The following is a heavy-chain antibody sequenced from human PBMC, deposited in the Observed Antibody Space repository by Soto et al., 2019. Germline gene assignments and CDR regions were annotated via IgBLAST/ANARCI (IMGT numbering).Heavy chain of an antibody. V-gene: IGHV4-39*01. J-gene: IGHJ6*02. Sequence: PSETLSLTCTVSGDSSVSSSSYYWGWIRQPPGKGLEWIGSIYYTGNTFYSPSFRSRLTLSGDTSKSEFSPKLGSVTAADTATYYCASEVSSTDGMDVWGQGTTVTVSS. D-gene: IGHD2-15*01. CDR2: IYYTGNT. CDR3: ASEVSSTDGMDV. CDR1: GDSSVSSSSYY.